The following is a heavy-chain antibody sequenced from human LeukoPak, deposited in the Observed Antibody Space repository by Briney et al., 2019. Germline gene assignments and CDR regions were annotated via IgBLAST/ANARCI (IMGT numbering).Heavy chain of an antibody. Sequence: PSETLSLTCTASGGYIRNYHWNWLRQPAGKGLEWIGRIYSSGATNYNPSLKSRVTMSLETSKSQISLRLNSVSAADTAVYYCARGSLFVDFWGQGTLVTVSS. V-gene: IGHV4-4*07. J-gene: IGHJ4*02. CDR2: IYSSGAT. D-gene: IGHD2-21*01. CDR3: ARGSLFVDF. CDR1: GGYIRNYH.